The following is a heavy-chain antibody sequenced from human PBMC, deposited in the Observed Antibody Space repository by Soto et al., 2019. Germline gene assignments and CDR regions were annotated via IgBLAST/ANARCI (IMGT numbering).Heavy chain of an antibody. D-gene: IGHD3-22*01. CDR3: AKDACTFRDSSGYWDLYFDL. Sequence: ASVKGSWKASGYAFTSCGITWVRQAPGQGLEWMGWISTYNGYTNYAQKLQGRVTMTTDTSKSTAYMELRSLRSDDTAVYYCAKDACTFRDSSGYWDLYFDLWARGILETVSS. CDR2: ISTYNGYT. V-gene: IGHV1-18*01. J-gene: IGHJ2*01. CDR1: GYAFTSCG.